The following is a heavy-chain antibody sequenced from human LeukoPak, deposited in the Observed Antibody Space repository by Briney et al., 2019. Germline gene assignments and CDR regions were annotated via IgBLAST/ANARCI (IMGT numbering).Heavy chain of an antibody. CDR1: GGSFSGYY. CDR3: AREDYDSSGPLYFDY. Sequence: SETLSLTCAVYGGSFSGYYWSWIRQPPGKGLEWIGEINHSGSTNYNPSLKSRVTISVDTSKNQFSPKLSSVTAADTAVYYCAREDYDSSGPLYFDYWGQGTLVTVSS. D-gene: IGHD3-22*01. CDR2: INHSGST. V-gene: IGHV4-34*01. J-gene: IGHJ4*02.